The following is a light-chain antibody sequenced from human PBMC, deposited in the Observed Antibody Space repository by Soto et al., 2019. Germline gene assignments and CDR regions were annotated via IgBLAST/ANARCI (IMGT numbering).Light chain of an antibody. CDR1: SSDVGGYDY. V-gene: IGLV2-8*01. J-gene: IGLJ1*01. CDR3: SSYAGSNIYV. Sequence: QSALTQPPSASGSPGQSVTISCTGTSSDVGGYDYVSWYQQHPGKAPKLMIYEVNERPSGVPDRFSGSKSGNTASLTVSGLQAEDGADYYCSSYAGSNIYVFGTGTKLTVL. CDR2: EVN.